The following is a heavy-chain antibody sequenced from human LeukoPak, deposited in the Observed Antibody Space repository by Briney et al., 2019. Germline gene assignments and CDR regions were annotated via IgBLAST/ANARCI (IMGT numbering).Heavy chain of an antibody. J-gene: IGHJ2*01. V-gene: IGHV4-39*01. CDR1: GXSISSSSYY. CDR3: AATMIVVAGYFDL. D-gene: IGHD3-22*01. CDR2: IYYSGST. Sequence: TSETQSLTCTVSGXSISSSSYYWGWIRQPPGKGLEWIGSIYYSGSTYYTPSLKRRVTISVDTSKNQFSLKLSSVTAADTAVYYCAATMIVVAGYFDLWGRGTLVTVSS.